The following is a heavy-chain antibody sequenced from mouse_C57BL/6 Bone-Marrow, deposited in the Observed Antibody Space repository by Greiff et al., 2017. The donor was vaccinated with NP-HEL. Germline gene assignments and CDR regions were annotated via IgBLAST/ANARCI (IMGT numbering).Heavy chain of an antibody. D-gene: IGHD1-1*01. CDR3: ASFTTVYYFDY. CDR1: GYSITSGYY. CDR2: ISYDGSN. J-gene: IGHJ2*01. Sequence: VQLKESGPGLVKPSQSLSLTCSVTGYSITSGYYWNWIRQFPGNKLEWMGYISYDGSNNYNPSLKNRISITRDTSKNQFFLKLNSVTTEDTATYYCASFTTVYYFDYWGQGTTLTVSS. V-gene: IGHV3-6*01.